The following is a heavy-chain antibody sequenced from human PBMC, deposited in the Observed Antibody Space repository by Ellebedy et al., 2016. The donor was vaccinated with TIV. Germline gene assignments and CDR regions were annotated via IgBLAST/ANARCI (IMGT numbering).Heavy chain of an antibody. J-gene: IGHJ3*02. CDR3: ARKPGYGFGETWAFDI. V-gene: IGHV3-33*08. CDR1: GFTFSSYG. Sequence: GESLKISCAASGFTFSSYGMHWVRQAPGKGLEWVAVIWYDGSNKYYADSVKGRFTISRDNSKNTLYLQMNSLRAEDTAVYYCARKPGYGFGETWAFDIWGQGTMVTVSS. CDR2: IWYDGSNK. D-gene: IGHD3-10*01.